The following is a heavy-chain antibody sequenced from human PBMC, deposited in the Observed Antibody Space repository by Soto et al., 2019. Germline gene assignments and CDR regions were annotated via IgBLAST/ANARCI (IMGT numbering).Heavy chain of an antibody. D-gene: IGHD1-20*01. V-gene: IGHV4-59*01. CDR1: GVSLKTYY. CDR2: IFSSGSP. CDR3: ARVAGISYYNHMDV. J-gene: IGHJ6*03. Sequence: QVHLQESGPGLVRPSETLSLTCTVSGVSLKTYYWSWIRLPPGGGLEWIGYIFSSGSPNYNPSLRSRVTMSVETSNNQFSLKMSPVTAADTAVYYCARVAGISYYNHMDVWGKGTTVTVSS.